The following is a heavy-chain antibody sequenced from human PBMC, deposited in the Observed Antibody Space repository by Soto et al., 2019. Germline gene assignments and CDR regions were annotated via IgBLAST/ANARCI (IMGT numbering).Heavy chain of an antibody. CDR3: ATATGTTVYAFDI. CDR1: GFTFSSYA. Sequence: PGGSLRLSCAASGFTFSSYAMSWVRQAPGKGLEWVSAIGGSGGSTYYADSVKGRFTISRDNSKNTLYLQMNSLRAEDTAVYYCATATGTTVYAFDIWGQGTMVTVSS. D-gene: IGHD1-1*01. J-gene: IGHJ3*02. V-gene: IGHV3-23*01. CDR2: IGGSGGST.